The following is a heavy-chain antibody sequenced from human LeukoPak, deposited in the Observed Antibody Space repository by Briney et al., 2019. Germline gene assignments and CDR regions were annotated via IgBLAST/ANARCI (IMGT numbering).Heavy chain of an antibody. Sequence: GGSLRLSCAASGFTFSSYGMHWVRQAPGKGLEWVAVISYDGSNKYYADSVKGRFTISRDNSKNTLYLQMNSLRAEDTAVYYCAKDHGYGELLPDYFDYWGRGTLVTVSS. CDR1: GFTFSSYG. D-gene: IGHD1-26*01. V-gene: IGHV3-30*18. CDR3: AKDHGYGELLPDYFDY. J-gene: IGHJ4*02. CDR2: ISYDGSNK.